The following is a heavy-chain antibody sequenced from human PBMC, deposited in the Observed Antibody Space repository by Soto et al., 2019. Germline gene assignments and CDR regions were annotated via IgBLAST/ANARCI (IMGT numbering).Heavy chain of an antibody. J-gene: IGHJ4*02. Sequence: QVQLVQSGAEVKKPGASVKVSCKASGYTFTNYGINWVRQATGQGLEWMGWTNPKSGYTGFAQKFQGRVTMTRDSSISTAYMELHSLTSEDTAVYYCARTDGDLDYWGQGTLITVSS. CDR2: TNPKSGYT. V-gene: IGHV1-8*01. CDR1: GYTFTNYG. D-gene: IGHD4-17*01. CDR3: ARTDGDLDY.